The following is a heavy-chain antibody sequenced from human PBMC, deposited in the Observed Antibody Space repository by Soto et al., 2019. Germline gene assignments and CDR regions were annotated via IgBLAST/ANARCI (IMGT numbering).Heavy chain of an antibody. CDR3: ARDPHHFDWFTLPFGY. Sequence: GGSLRLSCAASGFTFSSYGMHWVRQAPGKGLEWVAVIWYDGSNKYHADSVKGRFTISRDNSKNTLYLQMNSLRAEDTAVYYCARDPHHFDWFTLPFGYWGQGTLVTVSS. V-gene: IGHV3-33*01. J-gene: IGHJ4*02. CDR1: GFTFSSYG. CDR2: IWYDGSNK. D-gene: IGHD3-9*01.